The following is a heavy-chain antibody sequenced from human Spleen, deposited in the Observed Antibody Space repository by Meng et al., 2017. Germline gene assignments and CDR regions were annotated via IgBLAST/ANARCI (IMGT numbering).Heavy chain of an antibody. CDR2: IIPIFGTA. Sequence: SVKVSCKASGGTFSSYAISWVRQAPGQGLEWMGGIIPIFGTANYAQKFQGRVTITADESTSTAYMELSSLRSEDTAVYYCARDLGIWGYYYDSSGYYPYDYWGQGTLVTVSS. D-gene: IGHD3-22*01. CDR1: GGTFSSYA. V-gene: IGHV1-69*13. CDR3: ARDLGIWGYYYDSSGYYPYDY. J-gene: IGHJ4*02.